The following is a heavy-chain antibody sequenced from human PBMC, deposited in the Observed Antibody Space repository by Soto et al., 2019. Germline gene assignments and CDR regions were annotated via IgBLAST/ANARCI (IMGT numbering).Heavy chain of an antibody. V-gene: IGHV1-2*02. CDR1: GYTFTGYY. CDR2: INPNSGGT. CDR3: ARTYYYGSGSYLYGMDV. D-gene: IGHD3-10*01. J-gene: IGHJ6*02. Sequence: SVKVSCKASGYTFTGYYMHWVRQAPGQGLEWMGWINPNSGGTNYAQKFQGRVTMTRDTSISTAYMELSRLRSDDTAVYYCARTYYYGSGSYLYGMDVWGQGTTVTVSS.